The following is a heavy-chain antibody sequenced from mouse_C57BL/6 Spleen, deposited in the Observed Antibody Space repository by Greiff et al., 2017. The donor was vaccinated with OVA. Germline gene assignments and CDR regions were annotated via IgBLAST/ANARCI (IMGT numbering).Heavy chain of an antibody. Sequence: QVQLQQSGAELVKPGASVKISCKASGYAFSSYWMNWVKQRPGKGLEWIGQIYPGDGDTNYNGKFKGKATLTADKSSSTAYMQLSSLTSEDSAVYFCARMPTGKDWYFDVWGTGTTVTVSS. CDR3: ARMPTGKDWYFDV. J-gene: IGHJ1*03. CDR2: IYPGDGDT. V-gene: IGHV1-80*01. CDR1: GYAFSSYW. D-gene: IGHD4-1*02.